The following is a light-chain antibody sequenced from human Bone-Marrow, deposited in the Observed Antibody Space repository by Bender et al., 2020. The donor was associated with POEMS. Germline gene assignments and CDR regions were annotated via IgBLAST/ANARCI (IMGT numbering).Light chain of an antibody. CDR3: QSSDSSGFSLV. J-gene: IGLJ2*01. Sequence: SYELTQPPSVSVSPGHTARITCSGDALPKQYAYWYQQKPGQAPVMVIYKDFERPSAFPERFSGSTSGTTVTLTISGVQAEDEADYYCQSSDSSGFSLVFGGGTKLTVL. CDR1: ALPKQY. CDR2: KDF. V-gene: IGLV3-25*03.